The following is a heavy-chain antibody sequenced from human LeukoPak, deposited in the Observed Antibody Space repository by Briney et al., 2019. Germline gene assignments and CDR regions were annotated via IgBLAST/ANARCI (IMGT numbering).Heavy chain of an antibody. V-gene: IGHV3-30*07. Sequence: GGSLRLSCAASGFTFSSYAMHWVRQAPGKGLEWVAVISYDGSNKYYADSVKGRFTISRDNSKNTLYLQMNSLRAEDTAVYYCAKDIQQWLVRRFDYWGQGTLVTVSS. CDR2: ISYDGSNK. CDR1: GFTFSSYA. J-gene: IGHJ4*02. CDR3: AKDIQQWLVRRFDY. D-gene: IGHD6-19*01.